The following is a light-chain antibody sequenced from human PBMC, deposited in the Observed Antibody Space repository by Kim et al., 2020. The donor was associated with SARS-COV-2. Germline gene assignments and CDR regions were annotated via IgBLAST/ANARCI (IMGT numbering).Light chain of an antibody. CDR2: DVS. CDR3: SSYRSSGYV. J-gene: IGLJ1*01. Sequence: QSALTQPASVSGSPGQSITISCTGTSSDVGGYNYVSWYQQYPGKAPKLMIYDVSKRPSGVSNRFSGSKSGNTASLTISGLQAEDEADYYCSSYRSSGYVFGTGTNVTVL. CDR1: SSDVGGYNY. V-gene: IGLV2-14*03.